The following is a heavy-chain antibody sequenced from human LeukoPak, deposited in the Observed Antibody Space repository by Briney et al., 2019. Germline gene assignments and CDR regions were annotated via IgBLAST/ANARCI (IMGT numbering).Heavy chain of an antibody. J-gene: IGHJ6*02. CDR3: AKEMATMYYYYGMDV. D-gene: IGHD5-24*01. V-gene: IGHV1-69*04. CDR2: IIPILGIA. Sequence: SVKVSCKASRGTFSSYAISWVRQAPGQGLEWMGRIIPILGIANYAQKFQGRVTITADKSTSTAYMELSSLRSEDTAVYYCAKEMATMYYYYGMDVWGQGTTVTVSS. CDR1: RGTFSSYA.